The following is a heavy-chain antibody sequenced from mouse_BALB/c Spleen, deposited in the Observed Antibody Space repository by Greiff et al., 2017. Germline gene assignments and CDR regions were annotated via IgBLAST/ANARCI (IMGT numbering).Heavy chain of an antibody. CDR3: ARLPHGNYVSYAMDY. J-gene: IGHJ4*01. D-gene: IGHD2-1*01. CDR1: GYTFTDYA. V-gene: IGHV1-67*01. Sequence: VQLQESGPEVVRPGVSVKISCKGSGYTFTDYAMHWVKQSHAKSLEWIGVISTYNGNTIYNQKFKGKATMTVDKSSSTAYMELARLTSEDSAIYYCARLPHGNYVSYAMDYWGQGTSVTVSS. CDR2: ISTYNGNT.